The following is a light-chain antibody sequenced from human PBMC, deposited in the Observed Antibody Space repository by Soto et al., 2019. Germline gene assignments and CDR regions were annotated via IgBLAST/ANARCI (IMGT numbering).Light chain of an antibody. CDR1: QSLVYSDGNTY. J-gene: IGKJ2*01. CDR2: EVS. V-gene: IGKV2-30*01. CDR3: MQGTHWLYT. Sequence: DVVMTQSPLSLPVTLGQSASISCRSSQSLVYSDGNTYLTWFQQRPGQSPRRLIYEVSNRDSGVPDRFSGSGSGTHFTLKISRVEAEDVGVYYCMQGTHWLYTFGQGTKLEL.